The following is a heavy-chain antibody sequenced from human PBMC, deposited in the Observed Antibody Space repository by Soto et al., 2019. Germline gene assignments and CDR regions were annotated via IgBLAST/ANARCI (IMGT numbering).Heavy chain of an antibody. CDR2: IIPIFGTA. CDR3: AVGSVDIVPTGMKPFDP. V-gene: IGHV1-69*13. CDR1: GGTFSNYA. D-gene: IGHD5-12*01. Sequence: SVKVSCKASGGTFSNYAISWVRQAPGQGLEWMGGIIPIFGTADYAQKFQGRVTITADESTSTAYMELSSLRSEDTAIYYCAVGSVDIVPTGMKPFDPWGQGTLVTVSS. J-gene: IGHJ5*02.